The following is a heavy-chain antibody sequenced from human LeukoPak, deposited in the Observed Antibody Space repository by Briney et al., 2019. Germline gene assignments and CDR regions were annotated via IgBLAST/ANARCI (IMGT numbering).Heavy chain of an antibody. J-gene: IGHJ6*02. CDR2: ISGSGGST. CDR3: ARVYSSGSYSYYYYGMDV. D-gene: IGHD1-26*01. CDR1: GFTFSSYA. V-gene: IGHV3-23*01. Sequence: PGGSLRLSCAASGFTFSSYAMSWVRQAPGKGLEWVSAISGSGGSTYYADSVKGRFTISRDNSKNSLYLQMNSLRAEDTAVYYCARVYSSGSYSYYYYGMDVWGQGTTVTVSS.